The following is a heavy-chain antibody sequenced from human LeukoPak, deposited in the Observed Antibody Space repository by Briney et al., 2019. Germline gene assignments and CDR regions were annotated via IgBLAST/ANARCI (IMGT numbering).Heavy chain of an antibody. Sequence: SETLSLTCSVSVGSIVSWIRQSPGKGLGWIGTIYYNVNTYYNPSLKSRVTISVDTSKNQFSLKLSSVTAADTAVYYSARGGVIGPQTFDYWGQGTLVTVSS. V-gene: IGHV4-59*11. D-gene: IGHD2-21*01. CDR1: VGSIVS. J-gene: IGHJ4*02. CDR2: IYYNVNT. CDR3: ARGGVIGPQTFDY.